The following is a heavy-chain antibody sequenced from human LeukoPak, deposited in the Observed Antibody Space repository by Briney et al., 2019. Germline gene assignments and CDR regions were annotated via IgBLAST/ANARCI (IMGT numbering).Heavy chain of an antibody. CDR1: GFIFSDYW. D-gene: IGHD2-2*01. J-gene: IGHJ6*02. V-gene: IGHV3-7*01. CDR3: AKRIRYCSSTSCSDYYYGMDV. CDR2: IKQDGSEK. Sequence: GGSLRLSCAASGFIFSDYWMTWVRQAPGKGLEWVGNIKQDGSEKYYVDSVKGRFTISRDNSKNTLYLQMNSLRAEDTAVYYCAKRIRYCSSTSCSDYYYGMDVWGQGTTVTVSS.